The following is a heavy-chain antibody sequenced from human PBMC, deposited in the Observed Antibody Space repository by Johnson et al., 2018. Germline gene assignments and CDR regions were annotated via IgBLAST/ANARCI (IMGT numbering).Heavy chain of an antibody. V-gene: IGHV3-74*01. J-gene: IGHJ3*02. D-gene: IGHD6-19*01. CDR3: ARDSPGGGWPLDAFDI. CDR2: INSDGSST. CDR1: GFTFHSYW. Sequence: VQLQESGGGLVQPGGSLRLSCAASGFTFHSYWMHWVRQAPGKGLVWVSRINSDGSSTSYADSVKGRFTISRDNAKNTLYLQMNSLRAEDTAVYYCARDSPGGGWPLDAFDIWGQGTMVTVSS.